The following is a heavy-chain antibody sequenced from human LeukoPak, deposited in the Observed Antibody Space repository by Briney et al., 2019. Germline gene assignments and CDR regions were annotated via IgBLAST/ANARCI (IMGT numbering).Heavy chain of an antibody. CDR1: GFTFTNHW. CDR2: INQDGSEK. D-gene: IGHD2-15*01. V-gene: IGHV3-7*03. J-gene: IGHJ4*02. Sequence: GGSLRLSCAASGFTFTNHWMSWVRQAPGKGLEWVANINQDGSEKFYVDSVKGRFTIPSDDSKNTLFLQMNSLRGEDTAVYYCAKGASNIYCRGASCFTDHWGRGALVTVSS. CDR3: AKGASNIYCRGASCFTDH.